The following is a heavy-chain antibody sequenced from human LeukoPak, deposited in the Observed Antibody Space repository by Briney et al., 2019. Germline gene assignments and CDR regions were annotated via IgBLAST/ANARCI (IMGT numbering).Heavy chain of an antibody. V-gene: IGHV2-26*03. D-gene: IGHD3-16*01. CDR1: GFSLSNARMG. Sequence: SGPVLVKPTETLTLTCSISGFSLSNARMGVSWIRQPPGKALEWLADIFSKDEKSYNTSLKSRLTISEDTSGSQVVLTMTNMDPLETSVFYCVRIRLTNTAWGYYHFMDVWGKGTTVTVSS. CDR3: VRIRLTNTAWGYYHFMDV. J-gene: IGHJ6*03. CDR2: IFSKDEK.